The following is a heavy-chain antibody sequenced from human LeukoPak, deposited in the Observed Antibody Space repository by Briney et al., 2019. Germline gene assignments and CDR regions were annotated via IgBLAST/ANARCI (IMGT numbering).Heavy chain of an antibody. CDR1: GFTFSSYA. Sequence: PGGSLRLSCAASGFTFSSYAMSWVRQAPGKGLEWVSAISGSGGSTYYADSVKGRFTISRDNSKNTLYLQMNSLRAEDTTVYYCAKDTSITMVRGVDFDYWGQGTLVTVSS. CDR2: ISGSGGST. D-gene: IGHD3-10*01. V-gene: IGHV3-23*01. CDR3: AKDTSITMVRGVDFDY. J-gene: IGHJ4*02.